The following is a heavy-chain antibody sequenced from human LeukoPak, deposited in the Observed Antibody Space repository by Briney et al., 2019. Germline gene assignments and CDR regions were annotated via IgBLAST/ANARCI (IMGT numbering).Heavy chain of an antibody. CDR3: ARDRSGYYYGSGD. J-gene: IGHJ4*02. CDR2: INPNSGGT. D-gene: IGHD3-10*01. CDR1: GYIFTGYY. Sequence: ASVKVSCKASGYIFTGYYMHWVRQAPGQGLEWMGWINPNSGGTNYAQKFQGRVTMTRDTSFSTAYMELSRLRSDDTAVYYCARDRSGYYYGSGDWGQGTLVTVSS. V-gene: IGHV1-2*02.